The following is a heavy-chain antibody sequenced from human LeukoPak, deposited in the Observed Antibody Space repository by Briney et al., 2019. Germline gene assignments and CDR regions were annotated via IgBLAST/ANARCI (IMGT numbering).Heavy chain of an antibody. J-gene: IGHJ5*02. CDR1: GGSISSYY. Sequence: KSSETLSLTCAVSGGSISSYYWSWIRQPPGKGLEWIGYIYYSGSTNYNPSLKSRVTISVDTSKNQFSLKLSSVTAADTAVYYCARDHLANLASRLFDPWGQGTLVTVSS. D-gene: IGHD3-3*01. CDR3: ARDHLANLASRLFDP. V-gene: IGHV4-59*12. CDR2: IYYSGST.